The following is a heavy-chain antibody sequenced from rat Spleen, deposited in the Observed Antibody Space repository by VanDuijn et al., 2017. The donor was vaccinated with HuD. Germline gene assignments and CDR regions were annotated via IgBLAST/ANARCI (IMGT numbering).Heavy chain of an antibody. Sequence: EVQLVESDGGLVQPGRSLKLSCAASGFTFSDYNMAWVRQAPKKGLEWVTTINYDGSRTYYRDSVKGRFTISRDNSKNTLYLQMDSLRSEDTATYYCARQGQVTAMAWFAYWGQGTLVTVSS. D-gene: IGHD1-2*01. CDR2: INYDGSRT. V-gene: IGHV5-7*01. CDR3: ARQGQVTAMAWFAY. J-gene: IGHJ3*01. CDR1: GFTFSDYN.